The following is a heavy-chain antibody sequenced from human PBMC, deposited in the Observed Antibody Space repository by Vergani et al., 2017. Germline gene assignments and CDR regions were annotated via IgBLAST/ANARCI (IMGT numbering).Heavy chain of an antibody. J-gene: IGHJ5*02. CDR2: IHYSGST. CDR1: GAATRRRNEH. V-gene: IGHV4-39*01. CDR3: ARHSTVEWLVKLGWIDP. Sequence: QRQLQESGPGLAKPAAKRTQTCSVSGAATRRRNEHGGWIRQPQGKGLEWIASIHYSGSTYDKPSLKSRVTISVYTSKNQFSLKLSSVTAADTAVYFCARHSTVEWLVKLGWIDPWGQGILVTVSS. D-gene: IGHD6-19*01.